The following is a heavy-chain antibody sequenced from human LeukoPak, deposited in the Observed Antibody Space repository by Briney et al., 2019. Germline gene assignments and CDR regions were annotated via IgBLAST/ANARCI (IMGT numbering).Heavy chain of an antibody. CDR2: ISSSSTV. Sequence: GGSLRLSCAASGFIFSSYSMNWVRQAPGKGLEWVSYISSSSTVYYADSVKGRFTISRDNAKNSLYLQMNSLRAEDTAVYYCAKEPDYGDYFDYWGQGTLVTVSS. CDR1: GFIFSSYS. CDR3: AKEPDYGDYFDY. V-gene: IGHV3-48*01. D-gene: IGHD4-17*01. J-gene: IGHJ4*02.